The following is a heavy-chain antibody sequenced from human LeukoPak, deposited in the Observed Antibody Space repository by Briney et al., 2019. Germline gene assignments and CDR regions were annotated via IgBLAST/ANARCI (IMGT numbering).Heavy chain of an antibody. CDR3: ARAPITSPFYFDY. CDR2: INWSGGST. V-gene: IGHV3-20*04. CDR1: GFAFDEHG. D-gene: IGHD2-2*01. J-gene: IGHJ4*02. Sequence: RTGGSLRLSCTASGFAFDEHGMSWVRQVPGKGLEWVSGINWSGGSTGYADPLRGRFTISRDTAKNSLYLQMDSLRAEDTALYYCARAPITSPFYFDYWGQGTLVTVSS.